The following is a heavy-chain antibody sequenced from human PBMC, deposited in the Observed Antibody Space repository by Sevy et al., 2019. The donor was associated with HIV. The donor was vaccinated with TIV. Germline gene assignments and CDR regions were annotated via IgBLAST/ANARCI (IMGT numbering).Heavy chain of an antibody. D-gene: IGHD6-13*01. CDR2: INPSGGST. J-gene: IGHJ4*02. CDR1: GYTFTSYY. CDR3: GRDRQQLNYFDY. V-gene: IGHV1-46*01. Sequence: ASVKVSCKASGYTFTSYYMHWVRQAPGQGLEWMGIINPSGGSTSYAQKFQGRVTMTRDKSTSTVYMELSSLRSEDTAVYYCGRDRQQLNYFDYWGQGTLVTVSS.